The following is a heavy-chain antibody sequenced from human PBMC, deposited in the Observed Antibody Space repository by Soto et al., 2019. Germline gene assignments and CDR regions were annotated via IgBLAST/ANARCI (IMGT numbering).Heavy chain of an antibody. Sequence: GASVKVSCKASGYTFTSYGISWVRQAPGQGLEWMGWISAYNGNTNYAQKLQGRVTMTTDTSTSTAYMELRSLRSDDTAVYYCARLSSAALNHGDNWFDPWGQGTLVTVSS. D-gene: IGHD6-19*01. CDR2: ISAYNGNT. CDR1: GYTFTSYG. CDR3: ARLSSAALNHGDNWFDP. J-gene: IGHJ5*02. V-gene: IGHV1-18*01.